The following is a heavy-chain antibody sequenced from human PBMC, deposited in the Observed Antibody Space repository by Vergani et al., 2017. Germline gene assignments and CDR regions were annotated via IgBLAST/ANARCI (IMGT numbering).Heavy chain of an antibody. CDR1: GGSFSGYY. CDR3: ARGPAAEEYYYYYYMDV. D-gene: IGHD6-13*01. V-gene: IGHV4-34*01. Sequence: QVQLQQWGAGLLKPSETLSLTCAVYGGSFSGYYWSWIRQPPGKGLEWIGEINHSGSTNYNPSLKSRVTISVDTSKNQFSLKLSSVTAADTAVYYCARGPAAEEYYYYYYMDVWGKXP. CDR2: INHSGST. J-gene: IGHJ6*03.